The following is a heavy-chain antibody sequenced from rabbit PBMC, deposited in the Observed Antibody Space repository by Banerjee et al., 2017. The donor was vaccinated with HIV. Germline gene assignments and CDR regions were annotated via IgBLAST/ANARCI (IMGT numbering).Heavy chain of an antibody. CDR3: VRDRAGNTVYGYATYDL. CDR2: IYVGSTGST. D-gene: IGHD6-1*01. V-gene: IGHV1S40*01. CDR1: GFSFSSSYY. J-gene: IGHJ3*01. Sequence: SLEEPGGVLVKPGASLTLTCTASGFSFSSSYYMCWVRQAAGKGLEWIACIYVGSTGSTHYASWAKGRFTISKTSSTTATLQMTSLTAADTATYFCVRDRAGNTVYGYATYDLWGQGTLVTVS.